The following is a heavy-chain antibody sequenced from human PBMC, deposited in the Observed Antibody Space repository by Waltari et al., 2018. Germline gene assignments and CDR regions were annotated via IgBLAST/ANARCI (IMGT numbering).Heavy chain of an antibody. D-gene: IGHD3-10*01. J-gene: IGHJ3*02. CDR2: ISYDGSNK. V-gene: IGHV3-30*03. Sequence: QVQLVESGGGVVQPGRSLRLSCAASGFTFSSYGMHWVRQAPGKGLEWVAVISYDGSNKYYADSVKGRFTISRDNSKNTLYLQMNSLRAEDTAVYYCARDAPYYKDQGGAFDIWGQGTMVTVSS. CDR1: GFTFSSYG. CDR3: ARDAPYYKDQGGAFDI.